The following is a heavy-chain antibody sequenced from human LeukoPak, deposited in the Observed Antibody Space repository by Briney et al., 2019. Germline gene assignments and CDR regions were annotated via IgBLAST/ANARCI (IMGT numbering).Heavy chain of an antibody. CDR2: IWYDGSNK. Sequence: GGSLRLSCAASGFTFSSYGMHWVRQAPGKGLEWVAVIWYDGSNKYYADSVKGRFTISRDNSKNTLYLRMNSLRAEDTAVYYCARGIAVAGTNWFDPWGQGTLVTVSS. CDR3: ARGIAVAGTNWFDP. D-gene: IGHD6-19*01. J-gene: IGHJ5*02. V-gene: IGHV3-33*01. CDR1: GFTFSSYG.